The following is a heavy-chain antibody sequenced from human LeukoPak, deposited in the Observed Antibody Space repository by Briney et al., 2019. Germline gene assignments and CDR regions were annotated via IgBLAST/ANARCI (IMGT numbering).Heavy chain of an antibody. CDR2: IYYSGST. CDR1: GGSISSGGSY. D-gene: IGHD3-22*01. Sequence: PSESLSLTCTVSGGSISSGGSYWSWIRQHPGKGLEWFGYIYYSGSTYYNPSLKSRVTISVDTSKNQLSLKLSSVTAADTAVYYCARRYYYDSSGYYYFDYWGQGTLVTVSS. J-gene: IGHJ4*02. CDR3: ARRYYYDSSGYYYFDY. V-gene: IGHV4-31*03.